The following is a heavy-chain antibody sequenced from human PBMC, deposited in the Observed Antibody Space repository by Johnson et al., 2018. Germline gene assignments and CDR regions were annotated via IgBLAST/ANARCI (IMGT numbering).Heavy chain of an antibody. V-gene: IGHV1-69*01. Sequence: VQLVESGAEVKKPGASVKVSCKASGYTFTSYYMHWVRQAPGQGLEWMGGIIPIFGTANYAQKFQGRVTITADESTSTAYMELSSLRSEDTAVYYWARDGYSSGWHDAFDIWGQGTMVTVSS. J-gene: IGHJ3*02. CDR1: GYTFTSYY. CDR3: ARDGYSSGWHDAFDI. D-gene: IGHD6-19*01. CDR2: IIPIFGTA.